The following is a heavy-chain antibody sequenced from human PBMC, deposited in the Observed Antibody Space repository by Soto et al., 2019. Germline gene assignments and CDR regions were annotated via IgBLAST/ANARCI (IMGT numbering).Heavy chain of an antibody. Sequence: GGSLRLSCAASGFTFSIYAMNWVRQAPGKGLEWVSALSASGGSTYYAASVKGRFTISRDNSKRALYLQMESLRAEDTAVYHCAKAGTHYYFDYWGQGTLVTVSS. CDR3: AKAGTHYYFDY. CDR2: LSASGGST. D-gene: IGHD1-1*01. V-gene: IGHV3-23*01. J-gene: IGHJ4*02. CDR1: GFTFSIYA.